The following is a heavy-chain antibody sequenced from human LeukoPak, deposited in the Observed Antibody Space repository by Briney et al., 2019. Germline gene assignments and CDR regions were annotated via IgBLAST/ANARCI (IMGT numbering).Heavy chain of an antibody. V-gene: IGHV3-23*01. CDR2: LISSGATT. CDR3: AKNAGYSYGLYYFDY. J-gene: IGHJ4*02. Sequence: GGSLRLSCAASGFTFSSYAMSWVRQAPGNGLEWVSSLISSGATTYYADSVKGRFTISRDNSKNTVHLQMDSLRAEDSAVYYCAKNAGYSYGLYYFDYWGQGTLVTVSS. CDR1: GFTFSSYA. D-gene: IGHD5-18*01.